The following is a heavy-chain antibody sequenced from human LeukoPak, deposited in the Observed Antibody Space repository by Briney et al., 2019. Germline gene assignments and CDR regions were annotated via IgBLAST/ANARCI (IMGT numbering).Heavy chain of an antibody. V-gene: IGHV3-30*04. J-gene: IGHJ4*02. Sequence: GGSLRLSCAASEFTFSAYALHWVRQAPGKGLEWVAVISNDGSNNYYADSVKGRYTISRDNSKNTLYLQMNSLRAEDMAVYFCARGTTASCYTAADYWGQGTLVIVSS. CDR2: ISNDGSNN. D-gene: IGHD2/OR15-2a*01. CDR1: EFTFSAYA. CDR3: ARGTTASCYTAADY.